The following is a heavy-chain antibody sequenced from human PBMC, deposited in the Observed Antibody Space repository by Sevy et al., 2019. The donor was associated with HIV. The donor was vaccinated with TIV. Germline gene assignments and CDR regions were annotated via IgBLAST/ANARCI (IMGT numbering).Heavy chain of an antibody. V-gene: IGHV5-51*01. CDR2: IYPGDSDT. D-gene: IGHD3-10*01. CDR1: GYSFTSYW. CDR3: ARSPTMVRGVITFDY. Sequence: GESLKISCKGSGYSFTSYWIGWVRQMPGKGLEWMGIIYPGDSDTRYSPSFQGQVTISADKSISTAYQQWSSLKASDTAMYYCARSPTMVRGVITFDYWGQGTLVTVSS. J-gene: IGHJ4*02.